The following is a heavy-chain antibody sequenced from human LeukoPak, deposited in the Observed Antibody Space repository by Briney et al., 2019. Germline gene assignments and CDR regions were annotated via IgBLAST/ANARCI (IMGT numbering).Heavy chain of an antibody. CDR1: GYTFTGYY. D-gene: IGHD3-10*01. V-gene: IGHV1-2*02. CDR2: INPNSGGT. CDR3: ARDGELLWFGNIDY. J-gene: IGHJ4*02. Sequence: ASVKVSCKASGYTFTGYYMHWVRQAPGQGLEWMGWINPNSGGTNYAQKFQGRVTMTRDTSISTAYMELSRLRSDDTAVYYCARDGELLWFGNIDYWGQGTLVTVSS.